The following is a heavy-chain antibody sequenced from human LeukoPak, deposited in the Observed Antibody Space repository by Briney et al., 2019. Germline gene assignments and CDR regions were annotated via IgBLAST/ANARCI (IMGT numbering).Heavy chain of an antibody. CDR2: ISYDGTNK. CDR1: GFTFSSYG. V-gene: IGHV3-30*18. CDR3: AKDPSTVTTGVFDI. J-gene: IGHJ3*02. Sequence: PGGSLRLSCAASGFTFSSYGMHWVRQAPGKGLEWVAVISYDGTNKYYADSVKGRFIMSRDNSKNALYLQMNSLRAEDTAVYYCAKDPSTVTTGVFDIWGQGTMVSVSS. D-gene: IGHD4-17*01.